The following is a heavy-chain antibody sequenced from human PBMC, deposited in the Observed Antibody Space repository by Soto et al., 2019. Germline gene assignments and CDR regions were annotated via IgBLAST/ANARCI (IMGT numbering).Heavy chain of an antibody. V-gene: IGHV3-23*01. CDR2: ISGSGGTT. Sequence: GGSLRLSCAASGFSFSTYAMSWVRQAPGKGLEWVSGISGSGGTTYYADSVKGRFTISRDNSKNTLYLQVNSLRVEDTTVYYCAKDQAAAGTISRYFQHWGQGTLVTVSS. D-gene: IGHD6-13*01. J-gene: IGHJ1*01. CDR1: GFSFSTYA. CDR3: AKDQAAAGTISRYFQH.